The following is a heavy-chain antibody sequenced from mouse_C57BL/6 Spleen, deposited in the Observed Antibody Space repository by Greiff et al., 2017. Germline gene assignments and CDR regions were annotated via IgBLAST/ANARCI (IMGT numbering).Heavy chain of an antibody. CDR3: ARGDYDYDWFAY. V-gene: IGHV1-69*01. CDR2: IDPSDSYT. Sequence: VQLQQPGAELVMPGASVKLSCKASGYTFTSYWMHWVKQRPGQGLEWIGEIDPSDSYTNYNQKFKGKSTFTVDKSSSTAYMQLSSLTSEDSAVYYCARGDYDYDWFAYWGQGTLVTVSA. J-gene: IGHJ3*01. D-gene: IGHD2-4*01. CDR1: GYTFTSYW.